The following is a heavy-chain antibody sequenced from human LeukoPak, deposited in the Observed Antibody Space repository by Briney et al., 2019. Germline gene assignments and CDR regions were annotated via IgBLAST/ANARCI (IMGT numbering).Heavy chain of an antibody. CDR3: ARQFDS. CDR1: GASISSGTYY. CDR2: IYYSVNT. Sequence: SETLSLTCTVSGASISSGTYYWGWIRQPPGKGLEWIGSIYYSVNTYYNPSLKSRVTISVDTSKNQFSLKLSSVTAADTAVYYCARQFDSWGQGTLVTGSS. J-gene: IGHJ4*02. V-gene: IGHV4-39*01.